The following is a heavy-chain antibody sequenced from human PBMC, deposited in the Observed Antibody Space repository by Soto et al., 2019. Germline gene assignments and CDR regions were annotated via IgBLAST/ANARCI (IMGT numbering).Heavy chain of an antibody. D-gene: IGHD4-17*01. CDR3: ARGDYGDCLDY. CDR1: GGSISSGGYY. J-gene: IGHJ4*02. V-gene: IGHV4-31*03. Sequence: QVQLQEPGPGLVKPSQTLSLTCTVSGGSISSGGYYWSWIRQHPGKGLEWIGYIYYSGSTYYNPSLKSRVTISVDTSKNQSSLKLSSVTAADTAVYYCARGDYGDCLDYWGQGTLVTVSS. CDR2: IYYSGST.